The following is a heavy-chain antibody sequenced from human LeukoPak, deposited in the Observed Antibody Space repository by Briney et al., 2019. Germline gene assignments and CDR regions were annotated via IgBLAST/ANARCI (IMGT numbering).Heavy chain of an antibody. CDR3: ARGPTMTTDY. CDR1: GGSISSSSYY. Sequence: SETLSLTCTVSGGSISSSSYYWGWIRQPPGKGLEWTGSIYYSGSTYYNPSLKSRVTISVDTSKNQFSLKLSSVTAADTAVYYCARGPTMTTDYWGQGTLVTVSS. D-gene: IGHD4-17*01. CDR2: IYYSGST. V-gene: IGHV4-39*01. J-gene: IGHJ4*02.